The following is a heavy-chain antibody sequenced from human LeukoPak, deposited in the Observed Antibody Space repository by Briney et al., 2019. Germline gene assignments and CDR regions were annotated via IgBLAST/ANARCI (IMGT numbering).Heavy chain of an antibody. V-gene: IGHV7-4-1*02. CDR3: AVGVAAAENYYYYGMDV. CDR2: INTNTGNP. D-gene: IGHD6-13*01. CDR1: GYTFTSYA. J-gene: IGHJ6*02. Sequence: ASVKVSCKASGYTFTSYAMNWVRQAPGQGLEWMGWINTNTGNPTYAQGFTGRFVFSLDTSVSTAYLQISSLKAEDTAVYYCAVGVAAAENYYYYGMDVWGQGTTVTVSS.